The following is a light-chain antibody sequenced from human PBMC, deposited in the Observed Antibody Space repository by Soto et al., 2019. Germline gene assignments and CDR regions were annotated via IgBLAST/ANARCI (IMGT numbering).Light chain of an antibody. V-gene: IGLV2-11*01. CDR3: CSSAGSYSYV. Sequence: QSALTQPRSVSGSPGQSVTIACTGTSSDVGRYDYVSWYQQHPGEAPKLVVYEVTKRPSGVPDRFSGSKSGNTASLTISGLQAEDEADYYCCSSAGSYSYVFGTGTKLTVL. CDR2: EVT. CDR1: SSDVGRYDY. J-gene: IGLJ1*01.